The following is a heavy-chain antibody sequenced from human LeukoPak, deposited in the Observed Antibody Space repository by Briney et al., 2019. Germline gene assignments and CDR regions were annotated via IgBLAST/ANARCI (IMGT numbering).Heavy chain of an antibody. D-gene: IGHD6-13*01. Sequence: SETLSLTCTVSGGSISSYYWSWIRQPPGKGLEWIGYIYYSGSTNYNPSLKSRVTISVDTSKNQFSLKLSSVTAADTAVHYCARAAADTLMDVCGEGTTGSVSS. CDR3: ARAAADTLMDV. J-gene: IGHJ6*04. CDR1: GGSISSYY. CDR2: IYYSGST. V-gene: IGHV4-59*01.